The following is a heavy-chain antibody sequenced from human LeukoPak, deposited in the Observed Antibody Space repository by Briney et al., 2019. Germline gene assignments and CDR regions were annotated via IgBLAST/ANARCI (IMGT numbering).Heavy chain of an antibody. CDR3: ARGRARYCSSTSCYYYYGMDV. CDR2: ISSSGSTI. D-gene: IGHD2-2*01. V-gene: IGHV3-48*03. CDR1: GFTFSSYE. J-gene: IGHJ6*02. Sequence: GGSLRLSCAASGFTFSSYEMNWVRQASGKGLEWVSYISSSGSTIYYADSVKGRFTISRDNAKNSLYLQMNSLRAEDTAVYYCARGRARYCSSTSCYYYYGMDVWGQGTTVTVSS.